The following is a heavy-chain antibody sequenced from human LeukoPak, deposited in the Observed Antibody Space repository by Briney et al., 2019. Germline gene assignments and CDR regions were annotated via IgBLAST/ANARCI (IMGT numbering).Heavy chain of an antibody. CDR1: GGSIIGFY. J-gene: IGHJ4*02. Sequence: SETLSLTCTVSGGSIIGFYWSWFRQPPGNGLEYIGYIYYSGNTHYSPSLRSRVTISVDTSKNQFSLQLNSVTAADTAVYYCATGAVAPKYWGQGTLITVSS. CDR2: IYYSGNT. CDR3: ATGAVAPKY. V-gene: IGHV4-59*08.